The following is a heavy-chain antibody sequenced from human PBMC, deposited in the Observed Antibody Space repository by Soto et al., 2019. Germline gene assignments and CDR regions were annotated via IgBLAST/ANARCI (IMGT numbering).Heavy chain of an antibody. V-gene: IGHV4-31*03. CDR2: IYYSGST. CDR3: ARAGHSSSSEGANWFDP. J-gene: IGHJ5*02. CDR1: GGSISSGGYY. D-gene: IGHD6-6*01. Sequence: QVQLQESGPGLVKPSQTLSLTCTVSGGSISSGGYYWSWIRQHPGKGLEWIGYIYYSGSTYFNPSLKSRLTISVDTSKIQFSRQLSSVTAADTAVYYCARAGHSSSSEGANWFDPWGQGTLVTVSS.